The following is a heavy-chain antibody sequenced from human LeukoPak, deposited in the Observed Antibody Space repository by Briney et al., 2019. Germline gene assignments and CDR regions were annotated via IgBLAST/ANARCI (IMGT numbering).Heavy chain of an antibody. CDR3: PRVSGLGMNEYYQH. CDR2: INNDGSDT. J-gene: IGHJ1*01. D-gene: IGHD3-10*01. V-gene: IGHV3-74*03. Sequence: PGGSLRLSCAASGLSFADSCMHWVRHAPGEGLVWVSRINNDGSDTMYADSVRGRFTISRDNAKNTLYLKMNSLRAEDAAVYYCPRVSGLGMNEYYQHWGQGTLVTVPS. CDR1: GLSFADSC.